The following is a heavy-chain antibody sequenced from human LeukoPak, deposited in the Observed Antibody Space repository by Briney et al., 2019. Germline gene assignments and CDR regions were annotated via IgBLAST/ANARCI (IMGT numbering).Heavy chain of an antibody. J-gene: IGHJ3*02. D-gene: IGHD3-3*01. CDR2: FDPEDGET. CDR3: ATGGYDYDFWSGPLDAFDI. Sequence: ASVKVSCKVSRYTLTELSMHWVRQAPGKGLEWMGGFDPEDGETIYAQKFQGRVTMTEDTSTDTAYMELSSLRSEDTAVYYCATGGYDYDFWSGPLDAFDIWGQGTMVTVSS. CDR1: RYTLTELS. V-gene: IGHV1-24*01.